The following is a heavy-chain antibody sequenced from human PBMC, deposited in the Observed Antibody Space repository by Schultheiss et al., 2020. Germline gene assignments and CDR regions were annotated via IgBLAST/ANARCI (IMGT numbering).Heavy chain of an antibody. Sequence: SETLSLTCTVSGDSISGHYWSWVRQPAGKGLEWIGRIYTSGSTNYNPSLKSRVTMSVDTSKNQFSLNLSSVTAADTALYYCATHPRGYNYGVLDYWGQGTLVTVSS. CDR3: ATHPRGYNYGVLDY. V-gene: IGHV4-4*07. J-gene: IGHJ4*02. D-gene: IGHD5-18*01. CDR2: IYTSGST. CDR1: GDSISGHY.